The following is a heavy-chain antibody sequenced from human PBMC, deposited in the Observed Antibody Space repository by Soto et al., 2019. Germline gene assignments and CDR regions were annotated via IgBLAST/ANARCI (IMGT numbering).Heavy chain of an antibody. Sequence: GSLRLSCAASGFTFSSYAMSWVRQAPGKGLEWVSAISGSGGSTYYADSVKGRFTISRDNSKNTLYLQMNSLRAEDTAVYYCARGGYSGYDHDAFDIWGQGTMVTVSS. CDR3: ARGGYSGYDHDAFDI. D-gene: IGHD5-12*01. V-gene: IGHV3-23*01. J-gene: IGHJ3*02. CDR1: GFTFSSYA. CDR2: ISGSGGST.